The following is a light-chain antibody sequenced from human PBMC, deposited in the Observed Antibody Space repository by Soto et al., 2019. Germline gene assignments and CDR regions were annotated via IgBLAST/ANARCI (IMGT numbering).Light chain of an antibody. Sequence: EIVLTQAPGTLSLSPGERATLSCRASQSVSSSYLAWYQQKPGQAPRLRIYVASSRATGIPDRFSGSGSGTDFTLTISRVEPEDFAVYYCQQYGSSPRLTFGGGTKVEIK. CDR1: QSVSSSY. J-gene: IGKJ4*01. CDR2: VAS. V-gene: IGKV3-20*01. CDR3: QQYGSSPRLT.